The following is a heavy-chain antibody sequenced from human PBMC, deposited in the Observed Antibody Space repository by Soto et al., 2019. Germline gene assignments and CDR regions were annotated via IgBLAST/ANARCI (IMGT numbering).Heavy chain of an antibody. Sequence: QVQLVESGGGVVQPGRSLKLSCAASGFTFSTYGMHWVRQAPGKGLEWVAVIWYDGTSKFYADFVKGRFTISRDNSNNTLYLQLNSLRPDDTAVYYCARTPLPSDAFDIWGQGTRVTVSS. CDR2: IWYDGTSK. CDR1: GFTFSTYG. J-gene: IGHJ3*02. D-gene: IGHD2-15*01. V-gene: IGHV3-33*01. CDR3: ARTPLPSDAFDI.